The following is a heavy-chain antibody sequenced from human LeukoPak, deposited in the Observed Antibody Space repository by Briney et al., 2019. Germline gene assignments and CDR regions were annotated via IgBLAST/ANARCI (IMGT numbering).Heavy chain of an antibody. CDR3: ARVRATGAFDI. D-gene: IGHD1-26*01. CDR1: GGSFSGYY. V-gene: IGHV4-34*01. J-gene: IGHJ3*02. CDR2: INHSGST. Sequence: KPSETLSLTCAVYGGSFSGYYWTWIRQPPGKGLEWIGEINHSGSTNYNPSFKSRVTISVDTSKNQFSLKLSSVTAADTAVYYCARVRATGAFDIWGQGTMVTVSS.